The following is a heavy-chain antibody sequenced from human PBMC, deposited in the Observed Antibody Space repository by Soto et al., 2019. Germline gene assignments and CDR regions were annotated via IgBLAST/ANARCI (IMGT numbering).Heavy chain of an antibody. CDR2: INHSGST. J-gene: IGHJ6*02. CDR1: GGSFSGYY. D-gene: IGHD6-19*01. V-gene: IGHV4-34*01. Sequence: SETLSLTCAVYGGSFSGYYWSWIRQPPGKGLEWIGEINHSGSTNYNPSLKSRVTISVDTSKNQFSLKLSSVTAADTAVYYCARGQGVAGYYYYGMDVWGQGTTVTVSS. CDR3: ARGQGVAGYYYYGMDV.